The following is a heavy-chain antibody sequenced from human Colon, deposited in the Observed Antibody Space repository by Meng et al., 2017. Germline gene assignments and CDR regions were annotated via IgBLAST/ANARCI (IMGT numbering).Heavy chain of an antibody. CDR3: ASSDYYRSDY. CDR1: GGSISRSDW. J-gene: IGHJ4*02. Sequence: GQLQASGPGLVKPSETLSLTCAVSGGSISRSDWWSWVRQPPGKGLEWIGETSHSGSTNYSPSLKSRVTISLDKSKNQLSLKLNSVTAADTAVYYCASSDYYRSDYWGQGTLVTVSS. D-gene: IGHD3-22*01. CDR2: TSHSGST. V-gene: IGHV4-4*02.